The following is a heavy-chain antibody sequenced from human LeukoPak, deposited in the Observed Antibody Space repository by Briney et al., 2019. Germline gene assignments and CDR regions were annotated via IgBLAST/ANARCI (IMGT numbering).Heavy chain of an antibody. J-gene: IGHJ3*02. CDR3: AREGQQLVRDAFDI. D-gene: IGHD6-13*01. CDR1: GFTFSSYG. V-gene: IGHV3-30*02. CDR2: IRYDGSNK. Sequence: GGSLRLSCAASGFTFSSYGMHWVRQAPGKGLEWVAFIRYDGSNKYYADSVKGRFTISRDNSKNTLYLQMNSLRAEDTAVYYCAREGQQLVRDAFDIWGQGTMVTVSS.